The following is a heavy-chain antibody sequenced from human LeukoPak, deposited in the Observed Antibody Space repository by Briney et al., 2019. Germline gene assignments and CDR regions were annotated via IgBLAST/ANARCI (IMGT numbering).Heavy chain of an antibody. CDR1: GFTVSSNY. Sequence: GGSLRLSCAASGFTVSSNYMSWVRQAPGKGLEWVSVIYSGGSTYYADSVKGRFTISRDNSKNTLYLQMNSLRAEDTAVYYCAKGRKVGATTGAFDIWGQGTMVTVSS. V-gene: IGHV3-53*01. D-gene: IGHD1-26*01. CDR3: AKGRKVGATTGAFDI. J-gene: IGHJ3*02. CDR2: IYSGGST.